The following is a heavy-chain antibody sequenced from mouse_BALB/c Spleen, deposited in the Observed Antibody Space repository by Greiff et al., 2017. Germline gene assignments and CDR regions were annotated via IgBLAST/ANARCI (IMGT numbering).Heavy chain of an antibody. CDR1: GYTFTSYW. CDR3: ARSYGNYGGYYAMDY. CDR2: INPSNGRT. J-gene: IGHJ4*01. Sequence: VQLQQPGAELVKPGASVKLSCKASGYTFTSYWMHWVKQRPGQGLEWIGEINPSNGRTNYNEKFKSKATLTVDKSSSTAYMQLSSLTSEDSAVYYCARSYGNYGGYYAMDYWGQGTSVTVSS. D-gene: IGHD2-10*02. V-gene: IGHV1S81*02.